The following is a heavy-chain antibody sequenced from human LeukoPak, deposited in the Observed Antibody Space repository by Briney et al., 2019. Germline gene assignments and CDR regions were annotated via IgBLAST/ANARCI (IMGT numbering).Heavy chain of an antibody. CDR3: ASITIFGVAFLFDP. J-gene: IGHJ5*02. V-gene: IGHV4-39*07. CDR2: IYYSGST. Sequence: PSETLSLTCTVSGGSISSSSYYWGWIRQPPGKGLEWIGSIYYSGSTYYNPSLKSRVTISADTSKNQFSLKLSSVTAADTAVYYCASITIFGVAFLFDPWGQGTLVTVSS. D-gene: IGHD3-3*01. CDR1: GGSISSSSYY.